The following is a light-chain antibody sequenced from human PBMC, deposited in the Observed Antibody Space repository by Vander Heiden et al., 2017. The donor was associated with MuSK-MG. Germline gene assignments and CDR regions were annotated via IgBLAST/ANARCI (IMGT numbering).Light chain of an antibody. J-gene: IGKJ2*01. CDR3: QQYGSSPYT. Sequence: EIVLTQSPATLSLYPGERATLSCGASQSVSSSYLAWYQQKPGRAPRLLIYDASSRATGIPDRFSGSGSGTDFTLTISRLEPEDFAVYYCQQYGSSPYTFGQGTKLEIK. CDR2: DAS. CDR1: QSVSSSY. V-gene: IGKV3D-20*01.